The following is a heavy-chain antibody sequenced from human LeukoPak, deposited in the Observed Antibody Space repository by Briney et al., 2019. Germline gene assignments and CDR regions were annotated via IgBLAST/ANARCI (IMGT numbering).Heavy chain of an antibody. V-gene: IGHV4-59*01. J-gene: IGHJ3*01. CDR2: IYYSGST. Sequence: SETLSLTCTVSGGSISSYYWSWIRQPPGKGLEWIGYIYYSGSTNYNPSLKSRVTISVDTSKNQFSLKLSSVTAANTAVYYCAREGYYALDYWGQGTMVTVSS. D-gene: IGHD5-18*01. CDR3: AREGYYALDY. CDR1: GGSISSYY.